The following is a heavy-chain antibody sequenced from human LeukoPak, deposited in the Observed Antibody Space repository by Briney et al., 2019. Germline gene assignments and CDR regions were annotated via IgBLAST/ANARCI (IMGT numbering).Heavy chain of an antibody. CDR1: GFTFSSYW. J-gene: IGHJ4*02. V-gene: IGHV3-7*01. Sequence: GGSLRLSCAASGFTFSSYWMSWVRQAPGKGLEWVANIKQDGSEKYYVDSVKGRFTISSDNAKNSLYLQMNSLRAEDTAVYYCARDRLLATSKNQVGYYFDYWGQGTLVTVAS. CDR2: IKQDGSEK. D-gene: IGHD1-14*01. CDR3: ARDRLLATSKNQVGYYFDY.